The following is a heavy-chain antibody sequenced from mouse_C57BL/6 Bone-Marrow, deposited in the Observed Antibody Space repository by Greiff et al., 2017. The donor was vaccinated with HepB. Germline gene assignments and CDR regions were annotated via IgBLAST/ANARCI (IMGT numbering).Heavy chain of an antibody. CDR3: ATGVYGYDGYFDV. D-gene: IGHD2-2*01. CDR2: IDPSDSYT. J-gene: IGHJ1*03. V-gene: IGHV1-50*01. CDR1: GYTFTSYW. Sequence: QVQLQQPGAELVKPGASVKLSCKASGYTFTSYWMQWVKQRPGQGLEWIGEIDPSDSYTNYNQKFKGKATLTVDTSSSTAYMQLSSLTSEDSAVYYCATGVYGYDGYFDVWGTGTTVTVSS.